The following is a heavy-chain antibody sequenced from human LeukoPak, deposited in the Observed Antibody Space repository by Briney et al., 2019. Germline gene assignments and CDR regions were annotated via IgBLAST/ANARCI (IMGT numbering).Heavy chain of an antibody. D-gene: IGHD3-16*01. CDR1: GFTFSSEA. J-gene: IGHJ4*02. CDR2: ISHDARNK. CDR3: AREGISGLHY. Sequence: GRSLRLACAASGFTFSSEAIEWGRRARGKGVEWLALISHDARNKYYAASVTRRFTISSDNSKTPLYLQMDSLRVEDTAVYYCAREGISGLHYWGQGTLVTVSS. V-gene: IGHV3-30*04.